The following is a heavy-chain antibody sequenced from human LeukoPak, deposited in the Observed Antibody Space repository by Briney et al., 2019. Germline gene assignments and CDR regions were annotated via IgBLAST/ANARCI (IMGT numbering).Heavy chain of an antibody. V-gene: IGHV3-64*01. J-gene: IGHJ5*02. CDR3: ARESRSYYVS. CDR2: ISSNWGSS. CDR1: GITFSCEA. Sequence: GLLRTFCAAPGITFSCEANYWGRPAPGEGVEYVSAISSNWGSSYYANSVKGRFTVSRDNYKNTLYLQMGSLRAEDMAVYYCARESRSYYVSWGQETLVTVSS. D-gene: IGHD1-26*01.